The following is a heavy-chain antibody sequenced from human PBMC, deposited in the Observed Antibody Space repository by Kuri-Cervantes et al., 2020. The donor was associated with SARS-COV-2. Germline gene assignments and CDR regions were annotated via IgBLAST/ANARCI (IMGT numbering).Heavy chain of an antibody. CDR1: GFTFGDYA. J-gene: IGHJ4*02. D-gene: IGHD2-15*01. Sequence: GESLKISCTASGFTFGDYAMSWVRQAPGKGLEWVAVISYDGSNKYYADSVKGRFTISRDNSKNTLYLQMNSLRPEDTAVYYCAKDQFGIVVVVATIDYWGQGTLVTVSS. CDR3: AKDQFGIVVVVATIDY. V-gene: IGHV3-30*04. CDR2: ISYDGSNK.